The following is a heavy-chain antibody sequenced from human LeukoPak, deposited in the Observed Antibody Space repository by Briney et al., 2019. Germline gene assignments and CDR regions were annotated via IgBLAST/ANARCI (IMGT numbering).Heavy chain of an antibody. Sequence: ASVKVSCKASGYTFTSYDINWARQATGQGLEWMGWMNPNSGNTGFAQKFQGRVTVTRNTSISTAYMELSSLRSDDTAVYYCATRISGVRRDGFDIWGQGTMVTVSS. D-gene: IGHD2-15*01. CDR3: ATRISGVRRDGFDI. CDR2: MNPNSGNT. V-gene: IGHV1-8*01. J-gene: IGHJ3*02. CDR1: GYTFTSYD.